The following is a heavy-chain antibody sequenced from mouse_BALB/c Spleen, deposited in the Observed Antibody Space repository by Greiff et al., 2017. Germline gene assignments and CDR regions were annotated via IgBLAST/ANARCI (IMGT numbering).Heavy chain of an antibody. CDR2: INPNNGGT. J-gene: IGHJ3*01. V-gene: IGHV1-18*01. CDR1: GYTFTEYT. Sequence: EVQLQQSGPELVKPGASVKISCKTSGYTFTEYTMHWVKQSHGKSLEWIGGINPNNGGTSYNQKFKGKATLTADTSSSTAYMQLSSLTSEDSAVYFCASPYYYGSSSGFAYWGQGTLVTVSA. CDR3: ASPYYYGSSSGFAY. D-gene: IGHD1-1*01.